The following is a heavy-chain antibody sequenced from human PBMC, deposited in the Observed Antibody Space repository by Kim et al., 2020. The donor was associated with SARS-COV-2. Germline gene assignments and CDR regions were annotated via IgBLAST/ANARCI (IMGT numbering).Heavy chain of an antibody. CDR3: AGDPYGDYSYAFDI. V-gene: IGHV3-48*02. Sequence: ADSVKGRFTISRDNAKNSLYQQMNSLRDEDTAVYYCAGDPYGDYSYAFDIWGQGTMVTVSS. J-gene: IGHJ3*02. D-gene: IGHD4-17*01.